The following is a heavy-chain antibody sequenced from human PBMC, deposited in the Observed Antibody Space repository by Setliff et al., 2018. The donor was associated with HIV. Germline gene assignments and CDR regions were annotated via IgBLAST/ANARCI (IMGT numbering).Heavy chain of an antibody. CDR1: GGSISSNW. V-gene: IGHV4-4*02. J-gene: IGHJ4*02. CDR3: GRGGPDYYDYPYFDS. D-gene: IGHD3-22*01. CDR2: IYHSGST. Sequence: SETLSLTCAVSGGSISSNWWSWVRQSPGKGLEWIGEIYHSGSTHYNPSLQSRVTISVDKSKSQFSLKLNSVTAADTAVYYCGRGGPDYYDYPYFDSWGQGTLVTVSS.